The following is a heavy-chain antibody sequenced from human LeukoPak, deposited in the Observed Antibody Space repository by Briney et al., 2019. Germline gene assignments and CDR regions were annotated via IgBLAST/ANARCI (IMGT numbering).Heavy chain of an antibody. D-gene: IGHD7-27*01. CDR1: GFTVSSNY. CDR3: ARGPNWGNFDY. V-gene: IGHV3-53*01. CDR2: IYSGGST. Sequence: PGGSLRLSCAASGFTVSSNYMSWVRQAPGKGLEWVSLIYSGGSTYYADSVKGRFTISRDTSKNTLYLQMNSLRAEDTAVYYCARGPNWGNFDYWGQGTLVTVSS. J-gene: IGHJ4*02.